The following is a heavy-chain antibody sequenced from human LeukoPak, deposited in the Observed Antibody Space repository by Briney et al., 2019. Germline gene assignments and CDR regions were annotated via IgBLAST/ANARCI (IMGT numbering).Heavy chain of an antibody. CDR2: ISAYNGNT. CDR1: GYTFTSYG. J-gene: IGHJ4*02. CDR3: ASCYDYGDYVPGCDY. D-gene: IGHD4-17*01. V-gene: IGHV1-18*01. Sequence: GASVKVSCKASGYTFTSYGISWVRQAPGQGLEWMGWISAYNGNTNYAQKLQGRVTMTTDTSTSTAYMELRSLRSDDTAVYYCASCYDYGDYVPGCDYWGQGTLVTVSS.